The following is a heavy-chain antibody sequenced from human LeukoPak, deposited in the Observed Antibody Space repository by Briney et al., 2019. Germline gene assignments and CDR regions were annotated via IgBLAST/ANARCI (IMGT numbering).Heavy chain of an antibody. Sequence: PGGSLRLSCAASGFTFSSYSMNWVRQAPGKGLEWVSSISSSSYIYYADSVKGRFTISRDNAKNSLYLQMNSLRAEDTAVYYCARIAGLVHYYYMDVWGKGTTVTVSS. CDR3: ARIAGLVHYYYMDV. V-gene: IGHV3-21*01. J-gene: IGHJ6*03. CDR1: GFTFSSYS. D-gene: IGHD3-10*01. CDR2: ISSSSYI.